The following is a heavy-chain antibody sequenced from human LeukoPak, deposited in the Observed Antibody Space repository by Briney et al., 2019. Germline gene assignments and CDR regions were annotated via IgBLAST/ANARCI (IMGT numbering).Heavy chain of an antibody. Sequence: QPSETLSLTCTVSGGSISSYYWSWIRQPPGKGLEWIGYIYYSGSTNYNPSLKSRVTISVDTSKDQFSLKLRSVTAADTAVYYCARPYTDDAFDIWGQGTMVAVSS. V-gene: IGHV4-59*01. CDR1: GGSISSYY. CDR3: ARPYTDDAFDI. J-gene: IGHJ3*02. CDR2: IYYSGST. D-gene: IGHD2-2*02.